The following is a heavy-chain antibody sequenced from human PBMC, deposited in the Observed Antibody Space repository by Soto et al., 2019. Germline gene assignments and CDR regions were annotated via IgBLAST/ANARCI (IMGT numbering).Heavy chain of an antibody. D-gene: IGHD3-22*01. CDR2: IWYDGSDK. CDR3: ATTREGYDSSGHFFGAFDI. CDR1: GFTFSSYG. Sequence: PGGSLRLSCAASGFTFSSYGMHWVRQAPGKGLEWVAVIWYDGSDKYYADSVKGRFTISRDNSKNTLYLQMNSLRAEDTAVYYCATTREGYDSSGHFFGAFDIWGQGTMVTVSS. J-gene: IGHJ3*02. V-gene: IGHV3-33*08.